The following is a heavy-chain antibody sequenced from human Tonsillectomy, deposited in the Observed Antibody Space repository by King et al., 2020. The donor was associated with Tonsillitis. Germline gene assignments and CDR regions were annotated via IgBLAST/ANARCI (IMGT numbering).Heavy chain of an antibody. D-gene: IGHD3-3*01. CDR3: ARGFPRFYDATVGAFDI. CDR1: GGSISSGGFS. Sequence: LQLQESGSGLVKPSQTLSLTCAVSGGSISSGGFSWSWIRQPPGKGLEWIGSIYHSGSTYYNPSLKSRVTIPVDRSKNQFSLKLSSVTAADTAVYYCARGFPRFYDATVGAFDIWGQGTMVTVSS. V-gene: IGHV4-30-2*01. CDR2: IYHSGST. J-gene: IGHJ3*02.